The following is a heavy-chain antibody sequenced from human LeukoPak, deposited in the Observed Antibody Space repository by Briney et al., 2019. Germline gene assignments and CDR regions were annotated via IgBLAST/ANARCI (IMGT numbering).Heavy chain of an antibody. CDR1: GFTFSSYS. Sequence: GGSLRLSCAASGFTFSSYSMNWVRQAPGKGLEWVSSISSSSSYIYYADSVKGRFTISRDNAKNSLYLQMNSLRAEDTAVYYCARVGIVGATTGFDYWGQGTLVTVSS. CDR3: ARVGIVGATTGFDY. J-gene: IGHJ4*02. CDR2: ISSSSSYI. D-gene: IGHD1-26*01. V-gene: IGHV3-21*01.